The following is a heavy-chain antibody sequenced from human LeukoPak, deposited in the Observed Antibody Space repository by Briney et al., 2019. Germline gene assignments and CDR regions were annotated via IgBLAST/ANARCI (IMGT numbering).Heavy chain of an antibody. CDR3: ARENDGIAAAGLNWFDP. D-gene: IGHD6-13*01. Sequence: SVKVSCKASGGTFSSYAISWVRQAPGQGLEWMGRIIPILGIANYAQKFQGRVTITADKSTSTAYMELSSLRSEDTAVYYCARENDGIAAAGLNWFDPWGQGTLVTVSS. V-gene: IGHV1-69*04. J-gene: IGHJ5*02. CDR2: IIPILGIA. CDR1: GGTFSSYA.